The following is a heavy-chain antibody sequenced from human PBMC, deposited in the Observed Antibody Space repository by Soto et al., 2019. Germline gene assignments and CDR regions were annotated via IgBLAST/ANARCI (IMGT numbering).Heavy chain of an antibody. CDR3: ARDVSSSVGMDV. CDR2: IIPIFGTA. CDR1: GGTFSSYA. Sequence: GASVKVSCKASGGTFSSYAISWVRQAPGQGLEWMGGIIPIFGTANYAQKFQGRVTITADESTSTAYMELSSLRSEDTAVYYCARDVSSSVGMDVWGQGTTVTVSS. J-gene: IGHJ6*02. V-gene: IGHV1-69*13. D-gene: IGHD2-2*01.